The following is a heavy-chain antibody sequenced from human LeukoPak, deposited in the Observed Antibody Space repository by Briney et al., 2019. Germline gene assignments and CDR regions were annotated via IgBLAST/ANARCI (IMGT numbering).Heavy chain of an antibody. D-gene: IGHD3-22*01. J-gene: IGHJ4*02. CDR2: IYYSGST. Sequence: SETLSLTCAVSGGSISSSNWWSWIRQPPGKGLEWIGYIYYSGSTYYNPSLKSRVTISVDTSKNQFSLKLSSVTAADTAVYYCARAHLTMIVPYWGQGTLVTVSS. CDR3: ARAHLTMIVPY. CDR1: GGSISSSNW. V-gene: IGHV4-30-4*01.